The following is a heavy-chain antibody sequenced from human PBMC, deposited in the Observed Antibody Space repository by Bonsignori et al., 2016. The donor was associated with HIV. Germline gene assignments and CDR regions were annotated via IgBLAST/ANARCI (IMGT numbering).Heavy chain of an antibody. CDR1: GYTFTGYY. CDR2: INLNSGGT. Sequence: ASVKVSCKASGYTFTGYYMHWVRQAPGQGLEWMGWINLNSGGTNYAQNFQGRVTMTRDTSTSTAYMELTRLRSDDTAVYFCARGRYDFWSDYYTHMDVWGKGTTVTVSS. J-gene: IGHJ6*03. D-gene: IGHD3-3*01. V-gene: IGHV1-2*02. CDR3: ARGRYDFWSDYYTHMDV.